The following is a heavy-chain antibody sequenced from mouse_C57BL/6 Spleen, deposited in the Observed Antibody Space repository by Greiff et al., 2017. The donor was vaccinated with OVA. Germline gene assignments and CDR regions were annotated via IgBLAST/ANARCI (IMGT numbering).Heavy chain of an antibody. CDR3: ARSPNYYGSSYWFAY. CDR1: GYTFTSYW. V-gene: IGHV1-61*01. CDR2: IYPSDSDT. J-gene: IGHJ3*01. Sequence: VQLQQPGAELVRPGSSVKLSCKASGYTFTSYWMDWVQQRPGQGLEWIGNIYPSDSDTHYNHKFKDKATLTVDKSSSTAYMQLSSLTSEDSAVYYCARSPNYYGSSYWFAYWGQGTLVTVSA. D-gene: IGHD1-1*01.